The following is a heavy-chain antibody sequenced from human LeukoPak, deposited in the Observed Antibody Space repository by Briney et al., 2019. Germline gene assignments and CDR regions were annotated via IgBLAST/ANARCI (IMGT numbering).Heavy chain of an antibody. J-gene: IGHJ4*02. CDR1: GFSFSIYF. V-gene: IGHV3-21*01. CDR2: ISRTSEYI. D-gene: IGHD3-16*01. CDR3: AGGGDFDY. Sequence: GGSLRLSCAASGFSFSIYFMHWVRQAPRKGLEWVSSISRTSEYIHYADSVRGRFAISRDNAKNSVYLQMNSLRAEDTAVFSWAGGGDFDYWGQGILVTVSA.